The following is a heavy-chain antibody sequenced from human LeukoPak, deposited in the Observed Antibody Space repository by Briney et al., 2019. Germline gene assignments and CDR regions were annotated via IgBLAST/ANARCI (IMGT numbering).Heavy chain of an antibody. D-gene: IGHD3-10*02. V-gene: IGHV3-7*01. J-gene: IGHJ6*04. CDR1: GFTFSAYW. Sequence: ESLRLSCAASGFTFSAYWMAWVRQAPGKGLAWVANIIEGGDVKYYVDSVKGRFTISRDNAKNSLYLQMNSLRAEDTAVYYCAELGITMIGGVWGKGTTVTISS. CDR2: IIEGGDVK. CDR3: AELGITMIGGV.